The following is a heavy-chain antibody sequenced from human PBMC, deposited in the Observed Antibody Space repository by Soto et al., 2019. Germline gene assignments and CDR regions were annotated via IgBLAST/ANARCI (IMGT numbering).Heavy chain of an antibody. V-gene: IGHV1-69*13. Sequence: ASVKVSCKASGGTFSSYAISWVRQAPGQGLEWMGGIIPIFGTANYAQKFQGRVTITADESTSTAYMELSSLRSEDTAVYYCASARKLRSGWKGNYYYYYGMDVWGQGTTVTVSS. CDR1: GGTFSSYA. J-gene: IGHJ6*02. D-gene: IGHD6-19*01. CDR3: ASARKLRSGWKGNYYYYYGMDV. CDR2: IIPIFGTA.